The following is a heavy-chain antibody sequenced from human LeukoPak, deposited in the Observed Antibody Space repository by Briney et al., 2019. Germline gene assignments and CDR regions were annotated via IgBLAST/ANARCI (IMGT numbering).Heavy chain of an antibody. CDR2: IIPIFGTA. V-gene: IGHV1-69*13. CDR3: AGGRGYNWNEINLFDP. D-gene: IGHD1-1*01. CDR1: GGTFNSYP. Sequence: PRASVKVSCKASGGTFNSYPITWVRQTPGQGLEWMGGIIPIFGTANYAQKFQGRVTITADESTSTAYMELSSLRSEATAVYYRAGGRGYNWNEINLFDPWGQGTLVNVSS. J-gene: IGHJ5*02.